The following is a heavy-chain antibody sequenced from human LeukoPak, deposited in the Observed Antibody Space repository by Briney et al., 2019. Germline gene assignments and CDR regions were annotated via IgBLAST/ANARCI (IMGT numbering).Heavy chain of an antibody. Sequence: SETLSLTCTVSGGSISSYFWSWIRQPPGKGLEWIGYIYYSGSTSYNPSLKSRVTISVDTSKNQFSLKLSSVTAPDTAVYYCARGGGYYYDSSGYYFDYWGQGTLVTVS. CDR1: GGSISSYF. V-gene: IGHV4-59*01. D-gene: IGHD3-22*01. J-gene: IGHJ4*02. CDR2: IYYSGST. CDR3: ARGGGYYYDSSGYYFDY.